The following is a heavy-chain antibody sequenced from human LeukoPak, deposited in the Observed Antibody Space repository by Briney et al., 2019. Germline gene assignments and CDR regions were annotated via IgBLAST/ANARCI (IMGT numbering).Heavy chain of an antibody. CDR3: ARVARELLWFAELLHFDY. CDR1: GFTFSSYW. V-gene: IGHV3-74*01. D-gene: IGHD3-10*01. J-gene: IGHJ4*02. Sequence: GGSLRLSCAASGFTFSSYWMHWVRQAPGKGLVWVSRINSDGSSTSYADSVKGRFTISRDNAKNTLYLQMNSLRAEDTAVYYCARVARELLWFAELLHFDYWGQGTLVTVSS. CDR2: INSDGSST.